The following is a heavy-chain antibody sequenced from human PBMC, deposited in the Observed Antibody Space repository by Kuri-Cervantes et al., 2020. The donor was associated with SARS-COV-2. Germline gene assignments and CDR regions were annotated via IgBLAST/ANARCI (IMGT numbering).Heavy chain of an antibody. D-gene: IGHD6-19*01. CDR2: ISYDGSNK. Sequence: GGSLRLSCAASGFTFSSYAMHWVRQAPGKGLEWVAVISYDGSNKYYADSVKGRFTISRDNSKNTLYLQMNSLRAEDTALYYCARNRGSGWPFFDYWGKGTLVTVSS. CDR1: GFTFSSYA. CDR3: ARNRGSGWPFFDY. V-gene: IGHV3-30-3*01. J-gene: IGHJ4*02.